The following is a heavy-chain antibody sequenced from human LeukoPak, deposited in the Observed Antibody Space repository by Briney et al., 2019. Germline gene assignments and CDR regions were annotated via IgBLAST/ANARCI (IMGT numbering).Heavy chain of an antibody. D-gene: IGHD3-22*01. CDR1: GGSISSGGYY. J-gene: IGHJ4*02. CDR3: ARGHDSSGYYPD. Sequence: SETLSLTCTVSGGSISSGGYYWSWIRQHPGKGLEWIGYIYYSGSTYYNPSLKSRVTISVDTPKNQFSLKLSSVTAADTAVYYCARGHDSSGYYPDWGQGTLVTVSS. V-gene: IGHV4-31*03. CDR2: IYYSGST.